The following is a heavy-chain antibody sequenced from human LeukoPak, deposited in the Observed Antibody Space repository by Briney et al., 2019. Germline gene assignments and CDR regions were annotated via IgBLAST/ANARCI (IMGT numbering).Heavy chain of an antibody. CDR3: ARGVVVAATPYY. CDR2: INPNSGGT. CDR1: GYTFTGYY. J-gene: IGHJ4*02. D-gene: IGHD2-15*01. V-gene: IGHV1-2*02. Sequence: ASVKVSCKASGYTFTGYYMHWVRQAPGQGLEWMGWINPNSGGTNYAQKFQGRVTVTRDTSISTAYMELSRLRSDDTAVYYCARGVVVAATPYYWGQGTLVTVSS.